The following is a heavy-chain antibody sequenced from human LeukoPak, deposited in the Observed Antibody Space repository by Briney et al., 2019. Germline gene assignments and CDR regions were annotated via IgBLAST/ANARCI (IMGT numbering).Heavy chain of an antibody. D-gene: IGHD5-24*01. Sequence: PGGSLRLSCAASGFTFSSYWMSWVRQAPGKGLEWVANIKEDGSEKYDVDSAKGRFTISRDNAKNSLYLQMNSLRVEDTAVYYCARDDGYRSVDIWGQGTMVTVSS. CDR2: IKEDGSEK. J-gene: IGHJ3*02. CDR1: GFTFSSYW. CDR3: ARDDGYRSVDI. V-gene: IGHV3-7*01.